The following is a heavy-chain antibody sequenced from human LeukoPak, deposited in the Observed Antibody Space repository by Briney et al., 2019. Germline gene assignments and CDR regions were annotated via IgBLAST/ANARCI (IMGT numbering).Heavy chain of an antibody. V-gene: IGHV3-23*01. CDR1: GFTFSSYA. CDR2: ISGSGGST. J-gene: IGHJ3*02. Sequence: HPGGSLRLSCAASGFTFSSYAMSWVRQAPGKGLEWVSGISGSGGSTYYADSVKGRFTISRDNAKNSLYLQMNSLRAEDTALYYCAREGLGPFDIWGQGTMVTVSS. CDR3: AREGLGPFDI.